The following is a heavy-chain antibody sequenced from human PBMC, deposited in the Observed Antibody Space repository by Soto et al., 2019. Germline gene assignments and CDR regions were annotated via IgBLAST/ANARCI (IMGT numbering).Heavy chain of an antibody. J-gene: IGHJ4*02. CDR1: GFTFSSYG. V-gene: IGHV3-33*01. CDR3: ARAAGYSSGSSCGSYGY. CDR2: MWYDGSNK. Sequence: GGSLRLSCAASGFTFSSYGMHWVRQAPGKGLEWVAVMWYDGSNKYYADSVKGRFTISRDNSKNTLYLQMNSLRAEDTAVYYCARAAGYSSGSSCGSYGYWGQGTLVTVSS. D-gene: IGHD2-15*01.